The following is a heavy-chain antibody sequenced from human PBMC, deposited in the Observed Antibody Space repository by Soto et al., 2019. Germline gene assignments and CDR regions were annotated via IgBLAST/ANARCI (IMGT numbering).Heavy chain of an antibody. V-gene: IGHV4-30-4*01. Sequence: SETLSLTCNVSGGSISSGDSYWTWIRQFPGKGLEWIGYIYYTGSTFYSPSLKSRVTISLDTSENHFSLDMNSVTAADTAVYFCARVSGHNTGYYSVYFMDVWGQGTTVT. CDR3: ARVSGHNTGYYSVYFMDV. J-gene: IGHJ6*02. CDR1: GGSISSGDSY. CDR2: IYYTGST. D-gene: IGHD5-18*01.